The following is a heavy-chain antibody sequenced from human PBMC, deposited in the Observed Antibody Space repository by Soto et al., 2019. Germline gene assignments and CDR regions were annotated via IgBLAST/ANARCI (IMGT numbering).Heavy chain of an antibody. Sequence: SETLSLTCTVSGGSISSGGYYWSWIRQHPGKGLEWIGYIYYSGSTYYNPSLKSRVTISVDTSKNQFSLKLSSVTAAGTAVYYCAREGGYELVFCSCRSDPRDVLDYWGQGTMDTGSS. D-gene: IGHD3-3*01. CDR2: IYYSGST. V-gene: IGHV4-31*03. J-gene: IGHJ4*03. CDR3: AREGGYELVFCSCRSDPRDVLDY. CDR1: GGSISSGGYY.